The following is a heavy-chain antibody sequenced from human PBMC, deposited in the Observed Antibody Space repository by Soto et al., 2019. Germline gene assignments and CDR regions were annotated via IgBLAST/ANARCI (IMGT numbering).Heavy chain of an antibody. CDR2: VIPISETT. CDR3: ARALLSHSYDSGGYDSYFHAMDV. V-gene: IGHV1-69*06. D-gene: IGHD3-22*01. J-gene: IGHJ6*02. CDR1: GGTFSSLD. Sequence: SVKVSCKASGGTFSSLDINWVRQAPGQGLEWMGGVIPISETTNYAQIFQGRVSIVADISTSTAYMELSRLRSEDTAVYYCARALLSHSYDSGGYDSYFHAMDVWGQGTPVTVSS.